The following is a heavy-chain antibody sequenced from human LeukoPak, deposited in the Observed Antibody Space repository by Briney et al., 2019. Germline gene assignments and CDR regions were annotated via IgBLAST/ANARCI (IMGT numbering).Heavy chain of an antibody. Sequence: GGSLRLSCVASGFTFSSYAMSWVRQAPGKGLEWVSAISGSGGSTYYADSVKGRFTISRDNSKNTLYLQMNSLRAEDTAVYYCAKDSNWGSDYYFDYWGQGTLVTVSS. J-gene: IGHJ4*02. CDR2: ISGSGGST. D-gene: IGHD7-27*01. CDR3: AKDSNWGSDYYFDY. V-gene: IGHV3-23*01. CDR1: GFTFSSYA.